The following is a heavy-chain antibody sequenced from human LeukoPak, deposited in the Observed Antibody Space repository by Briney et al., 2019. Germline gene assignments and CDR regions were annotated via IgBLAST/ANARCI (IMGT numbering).Heavy chain of an antibody. CDR1: GGSFSGYY. CDR3: ARVGYYYDSSGRYYFDY. CDR2: INHSGST. D-gene: IGHD3-22*01. V-gene: IGHV4-34*01. Sequence: SETLSLTCAVYGGSFSGYYWSWIRQPPGKGLEWIGEINHSGSTNYNPSLKSRVTISVDTSKNQFSLKLSSVTAADTAVYYCARVGYYYDSSGRYYFDYWGQGTLVTVSS. J-gene: IGHJ4*02.